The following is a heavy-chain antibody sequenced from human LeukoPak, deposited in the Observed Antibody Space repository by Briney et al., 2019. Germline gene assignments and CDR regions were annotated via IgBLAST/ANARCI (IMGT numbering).Heavy chain of an antibody. Sequence: PGGSLRLSCTASGFTFSSYWMDWVRQAPGKGLEWVANIKQDGSEKYYVDSVKSRFTISRDNAKNSLYLQMNSLRAEDTAVYYCARDRDWYSFDSWGQGTLVTVSS. J-gene: IGHJ4*02. CDR3: ARDRDWYSFDS. V-gene: IGHV3-7*03. CDR1: GFTFSSYW. D-gene: IGHD6-19*01. CDR2: IKQDGSEK.